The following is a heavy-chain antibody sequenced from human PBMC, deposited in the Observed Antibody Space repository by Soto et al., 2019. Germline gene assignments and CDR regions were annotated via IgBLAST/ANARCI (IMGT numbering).Heavy chain of an antibody. D-gene: IGHD4-17*01. CDR2: ISGSGIGT. CDR3: AKERYYSDYEDAFDI. V-gene: IGHV3-23*01. CDR1: GFTFSSYA. Sequence: EVQLLESGGGLVQPGGSLRLSCAASGFTFSSYAMSWVRQAPGKGLEWVSAISGSGIGTYYVDSVKGRFTISRDNSKNPLYLQMNSLRAEDTAIYYCAKERYYSDYEDAFDIWGQGTMVTVSS. J-gene: IGHJ3*02.